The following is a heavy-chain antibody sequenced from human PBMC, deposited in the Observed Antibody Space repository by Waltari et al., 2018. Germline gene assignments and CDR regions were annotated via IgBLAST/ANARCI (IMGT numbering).Heavy chain of an antibody. CDR2: ISPGYSDT. D-gene: IGHD5-12*01. CDR1: GYSFTNYG. J-gene: IGHJ4*02. CDR3: ARRVATSPYFEY. Sequence: EVQLVQSGAEVKKPGESLKISVKASGYSFTNYGIRGVRQMPGKGLEWMGIISPGYSDTRYSPDFQGQVTISADKSIDTAYVQWSSLKASDTAIYYCARRVATSPYFEYWGQGTLVTVSS. V-gene: IGHV5-51*03.